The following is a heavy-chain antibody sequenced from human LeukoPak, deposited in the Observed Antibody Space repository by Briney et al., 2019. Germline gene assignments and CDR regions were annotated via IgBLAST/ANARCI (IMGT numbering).Heavy chain of an antibody. CDR1: GFTFDDYA. D-gene: IGHD3-22*01. V-gene: IGHV3-9*01. CDR2: ISWNSGSI. J-gene: IGHJ4*02. Sequence: GRSLRLSCAASGFTFDDYAMHWVRQAPGKGLEWVSGISWNSGSIGYADSVKGRFTISRDNAKNSLYLQMNSLRAKDTALYYCAKDMRPRYYDSSGYRGYYFDYWGQGTLVTVSS. CDR3: AKDMRPRYYDSSGYRGYYFDY.